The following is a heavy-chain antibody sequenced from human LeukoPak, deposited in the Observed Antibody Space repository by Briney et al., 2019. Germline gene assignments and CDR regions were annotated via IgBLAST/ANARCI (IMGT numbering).Heavy chain of an antibody. D-gene: IGHD6-13*01. CDR3: ARGGNHETTWYN. CDR1: GFRFSDFW. CDR2: IKNDGSEN. V-gene: IGHV3-7*01. J-gene: IGHJ4*02. Sequence: PGGSLRLSCAASGFRFSDFWMSWVRQAPGKGLEWVANIKNDGSENYYEDSVKGRFTISRDNAKNSLYLQMNSLRAEDTALYYCARGGNHETTWYNWAQGTRVTVSS.